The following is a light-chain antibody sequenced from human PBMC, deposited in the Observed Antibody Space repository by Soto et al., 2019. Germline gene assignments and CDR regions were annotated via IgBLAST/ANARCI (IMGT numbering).Light chain of an antibody. Sequence: DIQMTQSPSTLSASVGDRVTITCRASQSISSWLAWYQQKPGKAPKLLIYDASSLESGVPSRFSGRGSGTEFTLTISSLQPDDFATYYCQQYNSPTWTFGQGTKVEIK. V-gene: IGKV1-5*01. J-gene: IGKJ1*01. CDR3: QQYNSPTWT. CDR2: DAS. CDR1: QSISSW.